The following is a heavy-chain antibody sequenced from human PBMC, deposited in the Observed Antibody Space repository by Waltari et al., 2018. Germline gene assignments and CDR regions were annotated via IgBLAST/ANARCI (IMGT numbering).Heavy chain of an antibody. CDR2: PIPSLDGT. J-gene: IGHJ6*02. Sequence: QVQLVQSEAEVKKPGSSVKVSCRASGGTFSNYAINWVRLAPGQGLEWRGGPIPSLDGTNCAGNVQDRVTLTADQSAGTAFVELSSLRSDDTAVYYCARGREPGLVVLPADVWGQGTTVTVAS. CDR3: ARGREPGLVVLPADV. CDR1: GGTFSNYA. V-gene: IGHV1-69*10. D-gene: IGHD2-2*01.